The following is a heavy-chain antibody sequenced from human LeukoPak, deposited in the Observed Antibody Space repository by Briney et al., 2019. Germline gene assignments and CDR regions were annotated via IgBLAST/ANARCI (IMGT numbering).Heavy chain of an antibody. CDR1: GYTFTSYD. D-gene: IGHD1-1*01. CDR3: ARALAGTAGLDV. CDR2: MNPNNGNT. Sequence: ASVKVSCKASGYTFTSYDIHWVRQATGQGLEWMGRMNPNNGNTGDAQKFQGRVTMTRDPSISTAYMELSSLRSEDTGVYFCARALAGTAGLDVWGKGTTVTVSS. J-gene: IGHJ6*04. V-gene: IGHV1-8*01.